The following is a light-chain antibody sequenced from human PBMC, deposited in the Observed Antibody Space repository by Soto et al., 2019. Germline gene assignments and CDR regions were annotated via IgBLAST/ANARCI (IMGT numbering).Light chain of an antibody. V-gene: IGLV2-14*03. Sequence: QSALAQPAFVSGSPGQSITISCTGTRSDIGRYNYVSWYQQHPGKVPRLLIYEVSYRPSGVSARFSGSKSGSTASLTISGLQAEDEADYYCSSYSTTSSPHVLFGGGTKVTVL. CDR3: SSYSTTSSPHVL. CDR2: EVS. J-gene: IGLJ2*01. CDR1: RSDIGRYNY.